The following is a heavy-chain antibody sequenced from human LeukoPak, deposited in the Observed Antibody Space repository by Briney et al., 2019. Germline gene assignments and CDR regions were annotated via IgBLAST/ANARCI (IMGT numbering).Heavy chain of an antibody. CDR1: GFTFSTYS. J-gene: IGHJ3*02. CDR3: ATYWRYFDWLLLDT. Sequence: GGSLRLSCAASGFTFSTYSMTWVRQAPGKGPECVANIKQDGSETHYVDSVKGRFTIFRDNAKNSLSLQMNSLRVEDAAMYYCATYWRYFDWLLLDTWGLGTMVTVSS. V-gene: IGHV3-7*05. CDR2: IKQDGSET. D-gene: IGHD3-9*01.